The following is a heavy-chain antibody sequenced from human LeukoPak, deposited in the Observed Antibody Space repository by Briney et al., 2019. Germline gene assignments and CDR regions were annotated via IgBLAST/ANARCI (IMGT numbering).Heavy chain of an antibody. CDR1: GGSFSGYY. V-gene: IGHV4-59*01. J-gene: IGHJ3*02. CDR3: ARVSPPGSGDAFDI. D-gene: IGHD3-10*01. CDR2: IYYSGST. Sequence: PSETLSLTCAVYGGSFSGYYWSWIRQPPGKGLEWLGYIYYSGSTNYNPSLKSRVTISVDTSKNRFSLKLSSVTAADTAVYYCARVSPPGSGDAFDIWGQGTMVTVSS.